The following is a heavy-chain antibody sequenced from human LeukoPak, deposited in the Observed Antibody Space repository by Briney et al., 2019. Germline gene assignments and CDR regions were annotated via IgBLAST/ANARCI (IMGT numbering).Heavy chain of an antibody. D-gene: IGHD5-12*01. Sequence: PSETLSLTCTVSGGSISSYYWSWIRQPAGKGLEWIGRIYTSGSTNYNPSLKSRVTMSVGTSKNQSSLKLSSVTAADTAVYYCARDTSVATIRYNWFDPWGQGTLVTVSS. V-gene: IGHV4-4*07. J-gene: IGHJ5*02. CDR1: GGSISSYY. CDR3: ARDTSVATIRYNWFDP. CDR2: IYTSGST.